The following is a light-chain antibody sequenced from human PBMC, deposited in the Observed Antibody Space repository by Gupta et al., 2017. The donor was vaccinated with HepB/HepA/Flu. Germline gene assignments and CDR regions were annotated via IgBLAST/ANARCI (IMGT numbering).Light chain of an antibody. CDR3: QQYGSSPLT. CDR2: GAS. Sequence: EIVLTQSPGTLSLSPGERATLSCRASQVVTNNYLAWYQQTPGQAPTLLIDGASSRATGIPDRCSGSGSGADFTLTIIRVEPEDFAVYFCQQYGSSPLTFGQGTKVEIK. CDR1: QVVTNNY. J-gene: IGKJ1*01. V-gene: IGKV3-20*01.